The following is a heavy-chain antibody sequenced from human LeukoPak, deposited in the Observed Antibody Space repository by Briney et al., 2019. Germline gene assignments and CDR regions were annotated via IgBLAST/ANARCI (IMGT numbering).Heavy chain of an antibody. CDR3: ARRGRAGGGPDTFDI. Sequence: SETLSLTCTVSGGSLSRSRYCWGWIRQPPGEGLEWIGSIDYSGSTYYNPALKSRVTISVDTSKTQFSLKLTSMTAADTAVYFCARRGRAGGGPDTFDICGQGTIVTVSS. D-gene: IGHD3-16*01. CDR2: IDYSGST. V-gene: IGHV4-39*01. CDR1: GGSLSRSRYC. J-gene: IGHJ3*02.